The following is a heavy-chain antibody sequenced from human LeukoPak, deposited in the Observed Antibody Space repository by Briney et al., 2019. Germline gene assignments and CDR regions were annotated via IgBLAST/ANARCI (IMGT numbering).Heavy chain of an antibody. CDR2: ISGSGDII. Sequence: QAGGSLRLSCAASGFTFSSYAMTWVRQAPGKGLEWGSTISGSGDIIYYADSVKGRFTISRDNPKNTLYLQMNSLRAEDTAVYYCARGPSGYHNTGGQGTLVTVSS. D-gene: IGHD5-12*01. CDR3: ARGPSGYHNT. V-gene: IGHV3-23*01. J-gene: IGHJ4*02. CDR1: GFTFSSYA.